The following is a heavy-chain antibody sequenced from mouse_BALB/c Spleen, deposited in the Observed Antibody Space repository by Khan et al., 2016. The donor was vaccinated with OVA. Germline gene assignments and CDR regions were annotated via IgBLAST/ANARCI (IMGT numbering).Heavy chain of an antibody. CDR3: TVRGLDGIFAY. CDR1: GYTFTSYW. J-gene: IGHJ3*01. Sequence: QVQLKESGAELAKPGASVKMSCKASGYTFTSYWMHWVKQRPGQGLEWIGYINPSTGYTEYNQKFKDKATLTTDKSSSTAYMQLSSLTSEDSAIDYCTVRGLDGIFAYWGQGTMVTVSA. CDR2: INPSTGYT. V-gene: IGHV1-7*01. D-gene: IGHD2-1*01.